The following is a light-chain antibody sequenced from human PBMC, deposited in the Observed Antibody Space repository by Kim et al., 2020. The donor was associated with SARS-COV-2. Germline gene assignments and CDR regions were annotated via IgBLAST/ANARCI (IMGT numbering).Light chain of an antibody. CDR1: SSDVGGYNY. Sequence: QSVLTQPRAVSGSHGQAVTISCTGTSSDVGGYNYVSWYQQHPGKAPKLMIYDVSKRPSGVPDRFSGSKSSNTASLTVSGLQAEDEADYYCCSYAGSYVFATGPKFTFL. CDR3: CSYAGSYV. V-gene: IGLV2-11*01. J-gene: IGLJ1*01. CDR2: DVS.